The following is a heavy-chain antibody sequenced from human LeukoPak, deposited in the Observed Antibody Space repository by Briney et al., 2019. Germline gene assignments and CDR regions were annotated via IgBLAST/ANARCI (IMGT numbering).Heavy chain of an antibody. CDR1: GFTFSSYS. J-gene: IGHJ4*02. V-gene: IGHV3-21*04. CDR3: AKDDRLLRFLH. D-gene: IGHD3-16*01. Sequence: GGSLRLSCAASGFTFSSYSMNWVRQAPGKGLEWVSSISSSSSYIYYADSVKGRFTISRDNSKNTVYLQINNLRDEDTAVYYCAKDDRLLRFLHWGQGTLVTVSS. CDR2: ISSSSSYI.